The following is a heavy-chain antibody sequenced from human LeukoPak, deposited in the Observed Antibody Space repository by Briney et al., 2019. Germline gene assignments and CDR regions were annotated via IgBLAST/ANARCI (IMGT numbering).Heavy chain of an antibody. J-gene: IGHJ4*02. V-gene: IGHV1-2*02. CDR2: INPNSGGT. CDR3: ARDFEWGVYDFWSGFVD. CDR1: GYTFTGYY. D-gene: IGHD3-3*01. Sequence: ASVKVSCKASGYTFTGYYMHWVPQAPGQGLEWMGWINPNSGGTNYAQKFQGRVTMTRDTSISTAYTEMSRVRSDDPAVYYCARDFEWGVYDFWSGFVDWGQGTLVTVSS.